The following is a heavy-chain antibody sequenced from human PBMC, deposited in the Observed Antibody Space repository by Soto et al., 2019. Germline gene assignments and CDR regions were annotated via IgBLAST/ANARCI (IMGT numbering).Heavy chain of an antibody. D-gene: IGHD5-18*01. CDR2: INHSGST. CDR1: GGSFSGYY. Sequence: SETLSLTCAVYGGSFSGYYWSWIRQPPGKGLEWIGEINHSGSTNYNPSLKSRVTISVDTSKNQFSLKLSSVTAADTAVYYCARIKYSYGAIDYWGQGTLVTVSS. CDR3: ARIKYSYGAIDY. J-gene: IGHJ4*02. V-gene: IGHV4-34*01.